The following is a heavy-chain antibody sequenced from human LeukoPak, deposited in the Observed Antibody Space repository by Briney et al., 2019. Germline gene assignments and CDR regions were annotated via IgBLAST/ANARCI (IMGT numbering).Heavy chain of an antibody. J-gene: IGHJ4*02. CDR3: ARLSGYSSGHYYSDY. CDR1: GGSISSDY. V-gene: IGHV4-59*01. D-gene: IGHD3-22*01. CDR2: IYYRGST. Sequence: SKTLSLTCTVSGGSISSDYWSWIRQPPGKRLEWIGYIYYRGSTNYNPSLKSRVTISVDTSKNQFSLKLSSVTAADTAVYYCARLSGYSSGHYYSDYWGQGTLVTVSS.